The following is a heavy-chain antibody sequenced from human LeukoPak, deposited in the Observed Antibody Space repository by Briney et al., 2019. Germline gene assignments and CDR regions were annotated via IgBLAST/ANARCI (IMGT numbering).Heavy chain of an antibody. Sequence: GESLKISCKGSGYSFTNYWIAWVRQMPGRGLEWMVIINPSDSDTRYSPSFQGQVTISADKSISTAYLQWSSLKASDTAMYYCARATYYYGSGTYGHFDYWGQGTLVTVSS. J-gene: IGHJ4*02. V-gene: IGHV5-51*01. CDR2: INPSDSDT. CDR1: GYSFTNYW. CDR3: ARATYYYGSGTYGHFDY. D-gene: IGHD3-10*01.